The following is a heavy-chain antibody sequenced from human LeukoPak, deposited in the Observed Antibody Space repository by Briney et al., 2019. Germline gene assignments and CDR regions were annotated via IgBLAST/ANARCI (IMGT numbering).Heavy chain of an antibody. CDR3: ARVATYYDSSGYNSGYFDY. V-gene: IGHV3-74*01. D-gene: IGHD3-22*01. CDR2: INSDGSST. Sequence: GGSLRLSCAGSGFTFSSYWMHWVRQAPGKRLVWVSRINSDGSSTSYADSVKGGFTISRDNAKNTLYLQMNSLRAEDTAVYYCARVATYYDSSGYNSGYFDYWGQGTLVTVSS. CDR1: GFTFSSYW. J-gene: IGHJ4*02.